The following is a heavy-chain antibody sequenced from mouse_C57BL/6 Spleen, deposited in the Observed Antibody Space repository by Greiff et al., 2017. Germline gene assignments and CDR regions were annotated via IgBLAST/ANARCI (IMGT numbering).Heavy chain of an antibody. J-gene: IGHJ1*03. CDR1: GYTFTSYW. V-gene: IGHV1-50*01. CDR3: ARNYGSSYRYFDV. Sequence: QVQLQQPGAELVKPGASVKLSCKASGYTFTSYWMQWVKQRPGQGLEWIGEIDPSDSYTNYNQKFKGKATLTVDTSSSTAYMQLSSLTSEDSAVYYCARNYGSSYRYFDVGGTGTTVTVSS. D-gene: IGHD1-1*01. CDR2: IDPSDSYT.